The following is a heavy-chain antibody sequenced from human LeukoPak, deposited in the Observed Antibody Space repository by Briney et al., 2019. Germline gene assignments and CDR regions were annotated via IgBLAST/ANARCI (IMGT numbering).Heavy chain of an antibody. CDR1: GGSFSRYF. Sequence: PSETLSLTCVVYGGSFSRYFWSWIRQPPGKGLEWIGEIDDSGSTNYNPSLKSRGTISVDRSKSQISLRLTSVTAADTAVYYCAGLHQVRGVTVFDYWGPGNLVTVSS. D-gene: IGHD3-10*01. CDR3: AGLHQVRGVTVFDY. CDR2: IDDSGST. J-gene: IGHJ4*02. V-gene: IGHV4-34*01.